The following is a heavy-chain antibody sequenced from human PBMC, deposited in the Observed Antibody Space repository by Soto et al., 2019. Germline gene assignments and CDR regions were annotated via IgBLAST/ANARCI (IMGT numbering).Heavy chain of an antibody. CDR3: AKAESGSYSIDS. V-gene: IGHV3-21*01. D-gene: IGHD1-26*01. CDR1: GFNFSHYA. CDR2: ISSSSNFM. Sequence: GRSLILSCLGSGFNFSHYAIHWVRQSPGNGLEWVASISSSSNFMYYVASVKGRFTISRDNAKNSLYLKMNSLRAEETAVYYCAKAESGSYSIDSWDQGTLVTVSS. J-gene: IGHJ4*02.